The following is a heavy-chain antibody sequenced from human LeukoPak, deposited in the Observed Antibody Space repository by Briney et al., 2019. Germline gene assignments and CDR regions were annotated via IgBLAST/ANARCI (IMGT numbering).Heavy chain of an antibody. CDR2: IYYSGNT. CDR3: AGRGPGGVANFDY. D-gene: IGHD3-3*01. V-gene: IGHV4-39*01. CDR1: GGYISNSNYY. J-gene: IGHJ4*02. Sequence: SETLSLTCTVSGGYISNSNYYWGGIRQPPGKGLEWIGSIYYSGNTYYNPSLKSRVTISVDTSKNQFSLKLSSVTAADTAVYFCAGRGPGGVANFDYWGQGTLVTVSS.